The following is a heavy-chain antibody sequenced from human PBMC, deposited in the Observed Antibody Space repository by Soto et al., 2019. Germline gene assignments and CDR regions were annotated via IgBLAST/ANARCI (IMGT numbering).Heavy chain of an antibody. CDR3: AAKYCSGGSCYRRGESFDY. CDR1: GGTFSSYT. CDR2: IIPILGIA. Sequence: QVQLVQSGAEVKKPGSSVKVSCKASGGTFSSYTISWVRQAPGQGLEWMGRIIPILGIANYAQKFQGRVTITADKSTRTAYMELSSLRSGDTAVYYCAAKYCSGGSCYRRGESFDYWGQGTLVTVSS. V-gene: IGHV1-69*02. J-gene: IGHJ4*02. D-gene: IGHD2-15*01.